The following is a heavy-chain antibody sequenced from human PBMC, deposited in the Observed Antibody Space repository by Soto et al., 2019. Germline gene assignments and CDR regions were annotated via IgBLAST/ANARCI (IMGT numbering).Heavy chain of an antibody. Sequence: SETLSLTCTVSGGSVSSYYWSWIRQPPGKGLEWIGYMYVSGVTNYNPSLKSRVTTSVDTSNNQFSLKLSSVTAADTAVYYCVRHGYDDTSGYRSWFDPWDHATLVTVSS. CDR3: VRHGYDDTSGYRSWFDP. D-gene: IGHD3-22*01. J-gene: IGHJ5*02. CDR1: GGSVSSYY. V-gene: IGHV4-59*08. CDR2: MYVSGVT.